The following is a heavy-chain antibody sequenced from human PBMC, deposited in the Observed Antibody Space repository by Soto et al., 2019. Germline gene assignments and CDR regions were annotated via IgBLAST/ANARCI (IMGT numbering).Heavy chain of an antibody. CDR3: ARGAVNDYGDISSSYYHYGIDV. V-gene: IGHV1-18*04. J-gene: IGHJ6*01. CDR2: ISAYNGNT. Sequence: ASVKVSCKASGYTFTSYGISWVRQAPGQGLEWMGWISAYNGNTNYAQKLQGRVTMTTDTSTSTAYMELRSLRSDDTVVYYCARGAVNDYGDISSSYYHYGIDVWGQWTTVTVAS. CDR1: GYTFTSYG. D-gene: IGHD4-17*01.